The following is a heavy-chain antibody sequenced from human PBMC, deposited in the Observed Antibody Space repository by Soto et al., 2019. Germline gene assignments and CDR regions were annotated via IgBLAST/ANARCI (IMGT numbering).Heavy chain of an antibody. CDR3: AREYCSGGSCYLGVYYYYYMDV. CDR1: GGSISSSSYY. D-gene: IGHD2-15*01. Sequence: QLQLQESGPGLVKPSETLSLTCTVSGGSISSSSYYWGWIRQPPGKGLEWIGSIYYSGSTYYNPSLKSRVTISVDTSKNQFSLKLSSVTAADTAVYYCAREYCSGGSCYLGVYYYYYMDVWGKGTTVTVSS. V-gene: IGHV4-39*01. J-gene: IGHJ6*03. CDR2: IYYSGST.